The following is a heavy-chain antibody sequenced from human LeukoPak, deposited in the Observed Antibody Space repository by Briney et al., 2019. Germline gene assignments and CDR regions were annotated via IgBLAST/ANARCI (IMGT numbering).Heavy chain of an antibody. J-gene: IGHJ4*02. CDR3: AKHYMGSSYNHGLDC. CDR1: GVSISSSNYY. Sequence: SETLSLTCTVSGVSISSSNYYWGWIRQPPGKGLEWIGSIYHSGSAYYNPSLKSRVTISVDTSKNQFSLKLSSVTAADTALYYCAKHYMGSSYNHGLDCWGQGTLVTVSS. D-gene: IGHD3-10*01. CDR2: IYHSGSA. V-gene: IGHV4-39*01.